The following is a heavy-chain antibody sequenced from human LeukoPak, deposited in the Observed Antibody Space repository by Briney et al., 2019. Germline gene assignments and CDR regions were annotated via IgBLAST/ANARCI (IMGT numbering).Heavy chain of an antibody. CDR3: ASRRSGYYPGY. Sequence: PGGSLRLSCAASGFTFSSYSMNWARQAPGKGLEWVSSISSSSSYIYYADSVKGRFTISRDNAKNSLYLQMNSLRAEDTAVYYCASRRSGYYPGYWGQGTLVTVSS. CDR2: ISSSSSYI. J-gene: IGHJ4*02. CDR1: GFTFSSYS. V-gene: IGHV3-21*01. D-gene: IGHD3-22*01.